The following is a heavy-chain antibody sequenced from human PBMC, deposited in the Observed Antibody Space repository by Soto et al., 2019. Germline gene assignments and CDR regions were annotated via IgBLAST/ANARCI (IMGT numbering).Heavy chain of an antibody. Sequence: GASVKVSCKASGGTFSSYAISWVRQAPGQGLEWMGGIIPIFGTANYAQKFQGRVTITADESTSTAHMELSSLRSEDTAVYYCARESVLVPAAFNYWGQGTLVTVSS. D-gene: IGHD2-2*01. CDR1: GGTFSSYA. V-gene: IGHV1-69*13. CDR2: IIPIFGTA. J-gene: IGHJ4*02. CDR3: ARESVLVPAAFNY.